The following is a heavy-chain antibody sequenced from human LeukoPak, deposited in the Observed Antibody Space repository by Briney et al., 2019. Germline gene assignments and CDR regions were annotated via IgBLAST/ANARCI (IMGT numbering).Heavy chain of an antibody. Sequence: GGTLRLSCAASGFTFSSYGMSWVRQAPGKGLEWVSAISGIGGITYYADSVKGRFTISRDNSKNTLYLQMNSLRAEDTAAYYCAKGKAYYYDSSGHRYFDYWGQGTLVTVSS. CDR1: GFTFSSYG. J-gene: IGHJ4*02. V-gene: IGHV3-23*01. CDR2: ISGIGGIT. D-gene: IGHD3-22*01. CDR3: AKGKAYYYDSSGHRYFDY.